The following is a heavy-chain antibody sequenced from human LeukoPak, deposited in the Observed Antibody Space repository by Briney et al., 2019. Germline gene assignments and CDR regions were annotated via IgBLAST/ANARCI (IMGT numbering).Heavy chain of an antibody. D-gene: IGHD2-15*01. J-gene: IGHJ4*02. V-gene: IGHV1-24*01. CDR2: FDPEDAET. Sequence: GASVKVSCKVSVYTLTKWSIHWLRQAPGKGLEWMGGFDPEDAETIYAQKFQGRVTMTEDTSTDTAYMELSSLRSEDTAVYFCATLIDRGKNCYVLFEYWGQGTLVTVSS. CDR1: VYTLTKWS. CDR3: ATLIDRGKNCYVLFEY.